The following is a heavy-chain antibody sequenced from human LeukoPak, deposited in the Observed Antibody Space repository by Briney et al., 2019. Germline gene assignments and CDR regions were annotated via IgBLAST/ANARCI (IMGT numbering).Heavy chain of an antibody. CDR3: ARALGDYGGNFYFDY. J-gene: IGHJ4*02. CDR1: GFTFSSYE. CDR2: ISSSGGTE. Sequence: GGSLRLSCAASGFTFSSYEMNWVRQAPGKGLGWVSYISSSGGTEFHADSVKGRFSISRDNAKNSLYLQMDSLRAEDTAVYYCARALGDYGGNFYFDYWGQGTLVTVSS. D-gene: IGHD4-23*01. V-gene: IGHV3-48*03.